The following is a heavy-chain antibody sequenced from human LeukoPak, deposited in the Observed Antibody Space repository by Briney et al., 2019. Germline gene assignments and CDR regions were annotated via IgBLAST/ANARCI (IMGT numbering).Heavy chain of an antibody. D-gene: IGHD6-19*01. Sequence: GGSLRLSCAASGFTFSSYAMHWVRQAPGKGLEWVAVISYDGSNKYYADSVKGRFTISRDNSKNTLYLQMNSLRAEDTAVYYCARDLRVAGTSYWGQGTLVTVSS. CDR1: GFTFSSYA. CDR3: ARDLRVAGTSY. V-gene: IGHV3-30-3*01. J-gene: IGHJ4*02. CDR2: ISYDGSNK.